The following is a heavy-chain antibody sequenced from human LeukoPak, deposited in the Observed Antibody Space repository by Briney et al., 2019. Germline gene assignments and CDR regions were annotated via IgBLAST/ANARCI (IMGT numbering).Heavy chain of an antibody. J-gene: IGHJ4*02. V-gene: IGHV3-23*01. Sequence: GGSLRLSCAASGFTFSSYAMSWVRQAPGKGLEWVSAISGSGGSTYYADSVKGRFTISRDNSKNTLYLQMNSLRAEDTAVYYCAKKVAVAGTKGPVDYWGQGTLVTVSS. CDR1: GFTFSSYA. D-gene: IGHD6-19*01. CDR2: ISGSGGST. CDR3: AKKVAVAGTKGPVDY.